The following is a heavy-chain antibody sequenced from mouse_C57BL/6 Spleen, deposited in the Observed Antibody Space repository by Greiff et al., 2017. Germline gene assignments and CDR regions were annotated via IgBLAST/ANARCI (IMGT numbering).Heavy chain of an antibody. CDR3: AREARDYYGSSSGWYFDV. V-gene: IGHV5-16*01. Sequence: DVKLVESEGGLVQPGSSMKLSCTASGFTFSDYYMAWVRQVPEKGLEWVANINYDGSSTYYLDSLQSRFIISRDNAKNILYLQMSSLKSEDTATYYCAREARDYYGSSSGWYFDVWGTGTTVTVSS. J-gene: IGHJ1*03. CDR2: INYDGSST. D-gene: IGHD1-1*01. CDR1: GFTFSDYY.